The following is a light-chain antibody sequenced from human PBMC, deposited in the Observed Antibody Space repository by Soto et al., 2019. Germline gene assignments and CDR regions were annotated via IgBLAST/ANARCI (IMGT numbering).Light chain of an antibody. Sequence: EIVLTQSPATLSLSPGERATLSCRASQSVGTFFAWYQQKPGQAPRLLIYDASNRATGIPPRFSGSGSGTEFTLTISSLQSEDFAVYCCQQYNNWPPVTFGQGTKVDIK. J-gene: IGKJ1*01. V-gene: IGKV3-11*01. CDR2: DAS. CDR3: QQYNNWPPVT. CDR1: QSVGTF.